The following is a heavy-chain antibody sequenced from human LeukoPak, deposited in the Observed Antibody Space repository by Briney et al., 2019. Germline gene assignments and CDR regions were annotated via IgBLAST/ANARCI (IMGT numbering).Heavy chain of an antibody. CDR3: ARAGYGDFNWFDP. CDR1: GGSFSGYY. D-gene: IGHD4-17*01. CDR2: INHSGSS. J-gene: IGHJ5*02. V-gene: IGHV4-34*01. Sequence: SETLSLTCAVYGGSFSGYYWSWIRQPPGKGLEWIGEINHSGSSNYNQSLKSRVTISVDTSKNQFSLKLSSVTAADTAVYYCARAGYGDFNWFDPWGQGTLVTVSS.